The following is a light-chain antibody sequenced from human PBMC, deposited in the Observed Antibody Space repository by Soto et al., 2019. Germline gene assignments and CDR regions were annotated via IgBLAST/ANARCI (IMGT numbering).Light chain of an antibody. V-gene: IGLV1-44*01. CDR3: AAWDDSLNGQDWV. CDR2: SNN. J-gene: IGLJ3*02. CDR1: SSNIGSNT. Sequence: QAVLTQPPSASGTPGQRVTISCSGSSSNIGSNTVNWYQQLPGTAPKLLTYSNNQRPSGVPDRFSGSKSGTSASLAISGLQSEDEADYYCAAWDDSLNGQDWVFGGGTKLTVL.